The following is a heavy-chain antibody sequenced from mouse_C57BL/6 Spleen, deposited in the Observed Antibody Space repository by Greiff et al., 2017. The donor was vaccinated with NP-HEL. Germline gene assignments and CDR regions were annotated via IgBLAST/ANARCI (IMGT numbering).Heavy chain of an antibody. V-gene: IGHV5-6*02. CDR1: GFTFSSYG. Sequence: DVKLVESGGDLVKPGGSLKLSCAASGFTFSSYGMSWVRQTPDKRLEWVATISSGGSYTYYPDSVKGRFTISRDNAKNTLYLQMSSLKSEDTAMYYCARHRTAQATAWFAYWGQGTLVTVSA. J-gene: IGHJ3*01. CDR2: ISSGGSYT. D-gene: IGHD3-2*02. CDR3: ARHRTAQATAWFAY.